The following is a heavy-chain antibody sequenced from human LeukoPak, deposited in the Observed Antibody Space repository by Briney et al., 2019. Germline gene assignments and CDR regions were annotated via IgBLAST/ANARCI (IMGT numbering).Heavy chain of an antibody. J-gene: IGHJ4*02. CDR1: GFTFSSYA. Sequence: GGSLRLSSAASGFTFSSYAMSWVRQAPGKGLEWVSGINWNGGSTGYADSVEGRFTISRDNAKNSLYLQMNSLRAEDTALYYCARGYGTTVGGYYFDYWGQGTLVTVSS. V-gene: IGHV3-20*04. CDR2: INWNGGST. D-gene: IGHD4-17*01. CDR3: ARGYGTTVGGYYFDY.